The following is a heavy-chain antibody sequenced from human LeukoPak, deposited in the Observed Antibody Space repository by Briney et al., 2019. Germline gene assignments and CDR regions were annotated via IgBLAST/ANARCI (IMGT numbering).Heavy chain of an antibody. CDR3: ARVAYYYMDV. J-gene: IGHJ6*03. CDR2: MYYSGST. CDR1: GGSISSYY. Sequence: SETLSLTCTVSGGSISSYYWSWIRQPPGKGLEWIGYMYYSGSTNYNPPLKSRVTISVDTSKNQFSLKLSSVTAADTAVYYCARVAYYYMDVWGKGTTVTVSS. V-gene: IGHV4-59*01.